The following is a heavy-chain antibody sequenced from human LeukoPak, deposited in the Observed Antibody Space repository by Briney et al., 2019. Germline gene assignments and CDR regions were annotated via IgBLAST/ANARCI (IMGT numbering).Heavy chain of an antibody. CDR1: GFSLSDYY. CDR3: ARKVAFDI. J-gene: IGHJ3*02. CDR2: IDSYGTTI. Sequence: PGWSLRLSCAASGFSLSDYYMSWIRQAPGKGLEWVAYIDSYGTTIYYADSVKGQFTISRDSTKNSLYLQMNSLRVEDTAVYYCARKVAFDIWGQGAMVTVSS. V-gene: IGHV3-11*01.